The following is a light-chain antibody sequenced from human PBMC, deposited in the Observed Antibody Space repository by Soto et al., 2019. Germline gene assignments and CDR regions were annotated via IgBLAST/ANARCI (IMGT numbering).Light chain of an antibody. CDR1: SSNIGLNT. V-gene: IGLV1-40*01. CDR2: GNS. Sequence: QSVLTQPPSASGTPGQRVTISCSGSSSNIGLNTVDWYQQLPGTAPKLLIFGNSNRPSGVPDRFSGSKSGTSASLAITGLQAEDEGDYYCQSYDSTLSARYVFGTGTKVTVL. CDR3: QSYDSTLSARYV. J-gene: IGLJ1*01.